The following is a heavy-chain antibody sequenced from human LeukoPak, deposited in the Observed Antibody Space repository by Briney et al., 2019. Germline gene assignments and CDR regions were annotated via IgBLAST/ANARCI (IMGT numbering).Heavy chain of an antibody. CDR3: ARLGYYDILTAQHYFYYYVDV. D-gene: IGHD3-9*01. Sequence: GGALKSSCKAAGYSSPYCWIGWVVQMAGKGLEWMVIIYPGDGDTRYSPSFQGQRTVSADKSISTSYLQWTNLKASDTTTYYSARLGYYDILTAQHYFYYYVDVWGQGTLVTVSS. CDR2: IYPGDGDT. J-gene: IGHJ6*03. CDR1: GYSSPYCW. V-gene: IGHV5-51*01.